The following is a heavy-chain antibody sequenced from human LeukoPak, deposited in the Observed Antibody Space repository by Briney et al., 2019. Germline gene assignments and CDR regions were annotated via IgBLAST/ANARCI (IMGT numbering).Heavy chain of an antibody. CDR2: ISTSSSYI. CDR3: ARSKVAGTSDY. J-gene: IGHJ4*02. V-gene: IGHV3-21*01. Sequence: PGGSLRLSCAASGFTFSSYNMNWVRQAPGKGLEWVSTISTSSSYIYYADSVKGRFTTSRDNGKNSLYLQMSSLRAEDTAVYYCARSKVAGTSDYWGQGTLVAVSS. CDR1: GFTFSSYN. D-gene: IGHD6-19*01.